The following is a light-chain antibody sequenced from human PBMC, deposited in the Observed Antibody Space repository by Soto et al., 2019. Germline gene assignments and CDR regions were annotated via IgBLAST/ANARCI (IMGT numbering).Light chain of an antibody. CDR2: HVS. J-gene: IGLJ1*01. Sequence: QSVLTQPASVSGSPGQSITISCTGTSGEVGAYNFVSWYQQHPGKAPKLIVYHVSDRPSGFSSRFSGSKSGNSASLTISGLHAEDEADYYCSSYAGSDTFVFGTGTKVTVL. CDR1: SGEVGAYNF. V-gene: IGLV2-14*03. CDR3: SSYAGSDTFV.